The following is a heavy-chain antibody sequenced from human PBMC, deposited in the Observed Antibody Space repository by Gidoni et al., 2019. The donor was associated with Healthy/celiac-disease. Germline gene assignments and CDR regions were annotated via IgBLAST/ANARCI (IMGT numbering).Heavy chain of an antibody. Sequence: EVQLVASGGGLVQPGRSLKLSCAATGFTFDDYAMHWVRQAPGKGLEWVSGISWNSGSIGYADSVKGRFTISRDNAKNSLYLQMNSLRAEDTALYYCAKGDSSGKYFDYWGQGTLVTVSS. CDR3: AKGDSSGKYFDY. CDR2: ISWNSGSI. J-gene: IGHJ4*02. V-gene: IGHV3-9*01. CDR1: GFTFDDYA. D-gene: IGHD3-22*01.